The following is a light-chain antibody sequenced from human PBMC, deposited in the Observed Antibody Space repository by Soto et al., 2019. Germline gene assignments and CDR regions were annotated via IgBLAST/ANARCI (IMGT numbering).Light chain of an antibody. CDR1: NSNIGAVYD. CDR2: RGS. V-gene: IGLV1-40*01. CDR3: QSYDSSLSVWV. J-gene: IGLJ3*02. Sequence: QSVLTQPASVSGAPGQRVTISGTGSNSNIGAVYDVHWYQQLPGTAPRLLIYRGSNRPSGVPGRFSGSKSGTSAYLAITGLQAGDEADYYCQSYDSSLSVWVFGGGPKLTVL.